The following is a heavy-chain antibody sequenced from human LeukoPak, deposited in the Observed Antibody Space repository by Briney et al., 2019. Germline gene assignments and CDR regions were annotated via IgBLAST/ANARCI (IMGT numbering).Heavy chain of an antibody. Sequence: SSETLSLTCAVYGGSFSGYYWSWIRQPPGKGLEWIGEINHSGSTNYNPSLKSRVTMSVDTSKKHFSLQLTFVTVADTGVYYCARRASSTGWSFDSWGQGTQVTVSS. J-gene: IGHJ4*02. CDR3: ARRASSTGWSFDS. CDR1: GGSFSGYY. CDR2: INHSGST. D-gene: IGHD6-19*01. V-gene: IGHV4-34*01.